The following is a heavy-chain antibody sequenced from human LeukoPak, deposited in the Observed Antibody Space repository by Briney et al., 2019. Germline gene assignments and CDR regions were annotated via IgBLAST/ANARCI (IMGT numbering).Heavy chain of an antibody. V-gene: IGHV1-2*02. Sequence: EASVKVSCKASGYTFTGYYMHWVRQAPGQGLEWMGWINPNSGGTNYAQKFQGRVTMTTDTSTSTAYMELRSLRSDDTAVYYCARELYGRFEYWGQGTLVTVSS. CDR3: ARELYGRFEY. CDR2: INPNSGGT. CDR1: GYTFTGYY. D-gene: IGHD2-2*02. J-gene: IGHJ4*02.